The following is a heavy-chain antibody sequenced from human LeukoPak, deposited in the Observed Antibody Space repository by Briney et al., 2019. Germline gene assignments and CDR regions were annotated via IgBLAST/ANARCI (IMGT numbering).Heavy chain of an antibody. CDR3: ARGAWTFDY. CDR2: IKQDGSEK. Sequence: GGSLRLSCVAPGFTFSSYWMSWVRQAPGKGLEWVANIKQDGSEKYYVDSVKGRFTISRDNAKNSLYLQMNSLRAEDTAVYYCARGAWTFDYWGQGTLVSVSS. D-gene: IGHD3/OR15-3a*01. V-gene: IGHV3-7*01. J-gene: IGHJ4*02. CDR1: GFTFSSYW.